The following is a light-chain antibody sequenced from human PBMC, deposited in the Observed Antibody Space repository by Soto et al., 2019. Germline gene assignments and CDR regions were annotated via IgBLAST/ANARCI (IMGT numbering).Light chain of an antibody. Sequence: EFVLTQSPGTLSLSPGERATLSCRASQTVRNNYLAWYQQKPGQAPRLLIYDASSRATGLPARFSGSGSGTEFTLTISSLQSEDFAVYSCQQYNNWPLTFGQGTKVDIK. V-gene: IGKV3-15*01. CDR1: QTVRNN. CDR2: DAS. J-gene: IGKJ1*01. CDR3: QQYNNWPLT.